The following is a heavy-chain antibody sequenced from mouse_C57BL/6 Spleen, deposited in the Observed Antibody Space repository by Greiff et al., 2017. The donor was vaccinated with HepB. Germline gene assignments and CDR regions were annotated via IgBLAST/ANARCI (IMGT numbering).Heavy chain of an antibody. CDR2: IYPGDGDT. CDR1: GYAFSSYW. V-gene: IGHV1-80*01. J-gene: IGHJ2*01. Sequence: QVQLQQSGAELVKPGASVKISCKASGYAFSSYWMNWVKQRPGKGLEWIGQIYPGDGDTNYNGKFKGKATLTADKSSSTAYMQLSSLTSEDSAVYFCARSHYYGGDFDYWGQGTTLTVSS. D-gene: IGHD1-1*01. CDR3: ARSHYYGGDFDY.